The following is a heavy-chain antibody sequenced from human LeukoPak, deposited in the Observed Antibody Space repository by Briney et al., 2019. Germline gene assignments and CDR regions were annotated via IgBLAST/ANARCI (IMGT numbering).Heavy chain of an antibody. Sequence: SETLSLTCTVSGGSITDYYWSWIRRPSGKGLEWIGYIYYSGPTNYNPSLKSRVTTSLDTSKNQFSLKLTSVTAADTAVYYCARRSPGGTIFGVLTHSFVSWGQGTLVTVSS. CDR1: GGSITDYY. CDR2: IYYSGPT. J-gene: IGHJ4*02. CDR3: ARRSPGGTIFGVLTHSFVS. D-gene: IGHD3-3*01. V-gene: IGHV4-59*08.